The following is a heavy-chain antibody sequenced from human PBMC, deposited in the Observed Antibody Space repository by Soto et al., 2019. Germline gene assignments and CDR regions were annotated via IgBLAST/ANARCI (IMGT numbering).Heavy chain of an antibody. CDR1: RGTFNRYA. Sequence: QVQLVQSGAEVKKPGSSVKVSCLASRGTFNRYAINWVRQAPGHGLERLGAVVPQFGTPNYAQKFKDRVTIVADESTNTTSMELRGLTSDDTAVYYCARQNRDTPMVPFDVWGQGTLVTVSS. J-gene: IGHJ4*02. D-gene: IGHD5-18*01. CDR3: ARQNRDTPMVPFDV. V-gene: IGHV1-69*01. CDR2: VVPQFGTP.